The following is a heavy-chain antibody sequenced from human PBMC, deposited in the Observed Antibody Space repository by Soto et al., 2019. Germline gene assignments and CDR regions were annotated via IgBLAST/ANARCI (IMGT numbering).Heavy chain of an antibody. CDR3: AREGHDFWSGRHYYYGMDV. V-gene: IGHV3-48*03. D-gene: IGHD3-3*01. CDR2: ISSSGSTI. Sequence: SLRLSCEASGFNFSSYQMNWVRHAPGNWLEWVSYISSSGSTIYYADSVKGRFTISRDNAKNSLYLQMNSLRAEDTAVYYCAREGHDFWSGRHYYYGMDVWGQGTTVTVS. J-gene: IGHJ6*02. CDR1: GFNFSSYQ.